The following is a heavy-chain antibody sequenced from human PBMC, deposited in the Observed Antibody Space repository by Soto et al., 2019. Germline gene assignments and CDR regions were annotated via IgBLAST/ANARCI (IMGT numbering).Heavy chain of an antibody. D-gene: IGHD3-10*01. V-gene: IGHV4-30-2*01. CDR1: GGSISGGGFS. CDR2: ILHTGGT. CDR3: ARLQFGEGFDY. Sequence: KPSETLSLTCAVSGGSISGGGFSWSWIRQPPGKGLEWIGYILHTGGTQYNPSLKSRVSMSVDKSKNQFSLHLTPVTAADTAVYYCARLQFGEGFDYWGQGALVTVPQ. J-gene: IGHJ4*02.